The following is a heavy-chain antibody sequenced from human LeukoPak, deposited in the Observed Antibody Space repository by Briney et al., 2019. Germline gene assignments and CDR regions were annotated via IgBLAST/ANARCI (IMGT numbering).Heavy chain of an antibody. Sequence: PGGSLRLSCAASGFTFSNYNMNWVRQAPGKGLEWLSYISSSSSTIYYADSVKGRFTISRDNAKNSLYLQMNSLRDEDTAVYFCARGAVAGRPDHNGMDVWGQGTTVTVSS. V-gene: IGHV3-48*02. J-gene: IGHJ6*02. D-gene: IGHD6-6*01. CDR2: ISSSSSTI. CDR1: GFTFSNYN. CDR3: ARGAVAGRPDHNGMDV.